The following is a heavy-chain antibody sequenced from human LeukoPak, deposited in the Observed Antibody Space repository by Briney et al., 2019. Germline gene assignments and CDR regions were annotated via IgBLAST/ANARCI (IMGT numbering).Heavy chain of an antibody. CDR1: GFTFSDQY. Sequence: GGSLRLSCAASGFTFSDQYMDWVRQAPGEGLEWVARTRNKANSYTTEYAASVKGRFTISRDVSKNSLYLQMNSLKTEDTAVYYCTRSSDSSGYRAFDIWGQGTMVTVSS. J-gene: IGHJ3*02. V-gene: IGHV3-72*01. CDR3: TRSSDSSGYRAFDI. CDR2: TRNKANSYTT. D-gene: IGHD3-22*01.